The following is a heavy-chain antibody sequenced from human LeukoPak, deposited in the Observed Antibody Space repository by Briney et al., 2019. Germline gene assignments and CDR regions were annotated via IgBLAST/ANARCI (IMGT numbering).Heavy chain of an antibody. Sequence: GGSLRLSCAASGFTFNSYWMSWVRQAPGKGLEWVAVISYDGSNKYYADSVKGRFTISRDNSKNTLYLQMNSLRAEDTAVYYCARWEVAAAGPAECFQHWGQGTLVTVSS. J-gene: IGHJ1*01. V-gene: IGHV3-30-3*01. CDR1: GFTFNSYW. CDR2: ISYDGSNK. D-gene: IGHD6-13*01. CDR3: ARWEVAAAGPAECFQH.